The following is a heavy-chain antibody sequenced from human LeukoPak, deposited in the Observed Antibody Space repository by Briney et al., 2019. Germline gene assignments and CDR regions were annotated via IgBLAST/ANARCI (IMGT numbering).Heavy chain of an antibody. CDR1: GFPFNNFG. Sequence: GGSPRLSCAASGFPFNNFGMNWVRQAPGKGLEWVSYISSSSTMSYADSVKGRFAISRDNAKNSLFLQMNSLRAEDTAVYYCARGGAARPDYWGQGTLVTVSS. CDR3: ARGGAARPDY. D-gene: IGHD6-6*01. J-gene: IGHJ4*02. V-gene: IGHV3-48*01. CDR2: ISSSSTM.